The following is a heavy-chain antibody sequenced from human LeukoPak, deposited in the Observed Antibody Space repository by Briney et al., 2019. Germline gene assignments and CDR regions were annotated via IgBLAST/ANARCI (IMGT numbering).Heavy chain of an antibody. CDR1: GFTFSSYW. Sequence: GGSLRLSCAASGFTFSSYWMSWVRQAPGKGLEWVANIKQDGSEKYYVDSVKGRFTISRDNAKNSLYLQMNSLRAEDTAVYYCARESGVGALFYYGMDVWGQGTTVTVS. CDR2: IKQDGSEK. V-gene: IGHV3-7*01. D-gene: IGHD1-26*01. J-gene: IGHJ6*02. CDR3: ARESGVGALFYYGMDV.